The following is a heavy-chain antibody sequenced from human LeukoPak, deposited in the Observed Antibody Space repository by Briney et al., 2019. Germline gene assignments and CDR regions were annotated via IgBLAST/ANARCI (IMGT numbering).Heavy chain of an antibody. Sequence: SETLSLTCAVYGGSFSGYYWSWIRQPPGKGLEWIGEINHSGSTNYNPSLKSRVTISVDTSKNQFSLKLSSVTAADTAVYYCARGGTIFGVVIIHGNWFDLWGQGTLVTVSS. D-gene: IGHD3-3*01. CDR3: ARGGTIFGVVIIHGNWFDL. CDR1: GGSFSGYY. J-gene: IGHJ5*02. CDR2: INHSGST. V-gene: IGHV4-34*01.